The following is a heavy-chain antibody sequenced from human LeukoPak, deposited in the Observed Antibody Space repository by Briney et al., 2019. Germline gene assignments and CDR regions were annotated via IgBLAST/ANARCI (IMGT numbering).Heavy chain of an antibody. CDR2: ISSSSSYI. Sequence: GGSLRLSCAASGFTFSSYTMNWVRQAPGKGLEWVSSISSSSSYIYYADSVKGRFTISRDNAKNSLYLQINSLRAEDTAVYYCASVGATIGGRFDYWGQGTLVTVSS. CDR3: ASVGATIGGRFDY. CDR1: GFTFSSYT. V-gene: IGHV3-21*01. D-gene: IGHD1-26*01. J-gene: IGHJ4*02.